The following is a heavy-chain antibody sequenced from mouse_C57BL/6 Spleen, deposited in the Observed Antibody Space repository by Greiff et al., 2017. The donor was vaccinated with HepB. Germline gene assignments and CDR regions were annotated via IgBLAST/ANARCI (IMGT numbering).Heavy chain of an antibody. CDR2: ISYDGSN. CDR3: ARGDSNAWFAY. CDR1: GYSITSGYY. V-gene: IGHV3-6*01. Sequence: EVQRVESGPGLVKPSQSLSLTCSVTGYSITSGYYWNWIRQFPGNKLEWMGYISYDGSNNYNPTLKNRSSITRDTSKNKFFLKLNSVTTEDTATYDCARGDSNAWFAYWGQGTLVTVSA. J-gene: IGHJ3*01. D-gene: IGHD2-5*01.